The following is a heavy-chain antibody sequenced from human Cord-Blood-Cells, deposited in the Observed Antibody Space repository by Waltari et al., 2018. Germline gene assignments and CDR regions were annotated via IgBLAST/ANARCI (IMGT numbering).Heavy chain of an antibody. Sequence: QVQLQESGPGLVKPSGTLSLTCAVSGGSISSSNWRSWVRQPPGKGLEWIGEIYHSGSTNYNPSLKSRVTISVDKSKNQFSLKLSSVTAADTAVYYCARDRGYCSSTSCYTWYFDLWGRGTLVTVSS. CDR3: ARDRGYCSSTSCYTWYFDL. V-gene: IGHV4-4*02. CDR1: GGSISSSNW. CDR2: IYHSGST. J-gene: IGHJ2*01. D-gene: IGHD2-2*02.